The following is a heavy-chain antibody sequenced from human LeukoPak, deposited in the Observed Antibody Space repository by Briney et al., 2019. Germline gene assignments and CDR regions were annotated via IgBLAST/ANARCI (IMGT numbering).Heavy chain of an antibody. CDR2: INHSGST. Sequence: SETLSLTCSVSGGSISSSNYFWGWIRQPPGKGLEWIGEINHSGSTNYNPSLKSRVTISVDTSKNQFSLKLSAVTAADTAVYYCATLINSSGWYWDYWGQGTLVTVSS. CDR1: GGSISSSNYF. D-gene: IGHD6-19*01. V-gene: IGHV4-39*07. J-gene: IGHJ4*02. CDR3: ATLINSSGWYWDY.